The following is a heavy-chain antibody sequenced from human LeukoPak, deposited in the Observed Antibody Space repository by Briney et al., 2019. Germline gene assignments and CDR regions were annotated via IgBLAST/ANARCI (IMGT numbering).Heavy chain of an antibody. CDR3: VRADGRSDGLFDS. CDR1: GFTFSTYW. V-gene: IGHV3-74*01. D-gene: IGHD5-18*01. Sequence: PGGSLRLSCAASGFTFSTYWMHWVRQAPGKGLEWVSRIKTDGSITSSADAGKGRFTISRDTAKNTLYLQMDSLSPDDMAVYHCVRADGRSDGLFDSWGRGTLVIVSS. J-gene: IGHJ4*02. CDR2: IKTDGSIT.